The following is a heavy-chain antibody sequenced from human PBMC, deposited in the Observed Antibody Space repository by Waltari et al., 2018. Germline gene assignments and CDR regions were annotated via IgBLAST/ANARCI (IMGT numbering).Heavy chain of an antibody. CDR1: GYIFTSYG. J-gene: IGHJ5*02. V-gene: IGHV7-4-1*02. Sequence: QVQQVQYGSELKKPGAAVQVSCKASGYIFTSYGINWVRQAPGQGLEWMGWINTMTGNPTYAQGFTGRFVFSLDTSVTTSYLQISRLKAEDTAVYYCARGDWFDPWGQGTLVTVSS. CDR3: ARGDWFDP. CDR2: INTMTGNP.